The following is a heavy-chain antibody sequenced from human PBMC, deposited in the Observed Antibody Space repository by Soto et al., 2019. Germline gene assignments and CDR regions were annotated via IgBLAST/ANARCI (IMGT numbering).Heavy chain of an antibody. CDR1: GFTFSSYG. Sequence: GGSLRLSCAASGFTFSSYGMHWVRQAPGKGLEWVAVISYDGSNKYYADSVKGRFTISRDNSKNTLYLQMNSLRAEDTAVYYCAKDYGIAAAGRYYYGMDVWGHGTTVTVPS. CDR2: ISYDGSNK. CDR3: AKDYGIAAAGRYYYGMDV. J-gene: IGHJ6*02. D-gene: IGHD6-13*01. V-gene: IGHV3-30*18.